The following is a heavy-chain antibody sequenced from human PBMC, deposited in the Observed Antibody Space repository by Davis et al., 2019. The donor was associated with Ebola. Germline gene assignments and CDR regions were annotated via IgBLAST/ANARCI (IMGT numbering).Heavy chain of an antibody. J-gene: IGHJ4*02. CDR3: TTTPFHGYSSGSDSYYFDY. D-gene: IGHD6-19*01. CDR1: GLTFSSYW. Sequence: PGGSLRLSCAASGLTFSSYWMSWVRQAPGKGLEWVGRIKSKTDGGTTDYAAPVKGRFTISRDDSKNTLYLQMNSLKTEDTAVYYCTTTPFHGYSSGSDSYYFDYWGQGTLVTVSS. CDR2: IKSKTDGGTT. V-gene: IGHV3-15*01.